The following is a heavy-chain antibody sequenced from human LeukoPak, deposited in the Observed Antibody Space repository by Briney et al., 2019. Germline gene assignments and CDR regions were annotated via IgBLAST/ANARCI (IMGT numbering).Heavy chain of an antibody. CDR1: GGSFSGYY. V-gene: IGHV4-34*09. D-gene: IGHD3-10*01. J-gene: IGHJ4*02. Sequence: SETLSLTCAVYGGSFSGYYWSWIRQPPGKGLEWIGYIYYSGSTYYNPSLKSRVTISVDTSKNQFSLKLSSVTAADTAVYYCAREFLWFGELGYFDYWGQGTLVTVSS. CDR3: AREFLWFGELGYFDY. CDR2: IYYSGST.